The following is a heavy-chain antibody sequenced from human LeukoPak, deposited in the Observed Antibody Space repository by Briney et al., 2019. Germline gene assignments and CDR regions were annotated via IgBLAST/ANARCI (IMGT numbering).Heavy chain of an antibody. D-gene: IGHD4-17*01. V-gene: IGHV5-51*01. CDR1: GYSFSSYW. Sequence: GESLKISCKGSGYSFSSYWIGWVRQMPGKGLEWMGIIYPGDSETRYSPSFQGQVTISADKLISTAFLQGSSLKASDTAMYYCARPGSATVTRLDYWGQGTLVTVSS. J-gene: IGHJ4*02. CDR2: IYPGDSET. CDR3: ARPGSATVTRLDY.